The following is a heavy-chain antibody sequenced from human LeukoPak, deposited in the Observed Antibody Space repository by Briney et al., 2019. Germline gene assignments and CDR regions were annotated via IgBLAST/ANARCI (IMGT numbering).Heavy chain of an antibody. J-gene: IGHJ4*02. CDR2: ISYSGST. CDR1: GGSVTSGNYH. CDR3: AAWQTIIFDY. D-gene: IGHD5-24*01. V-gene: IGHV4-61*01. Sequence: SETLSLTCTVSGGSVTSGNYHWTWIRQPPGKGLEWVGYISYSGSTDYNPSLRGRVTMSLDRPRNQFSLKSSSVSAADTAVYYCAAWQTIIFDYWGQGSLVTVSS.